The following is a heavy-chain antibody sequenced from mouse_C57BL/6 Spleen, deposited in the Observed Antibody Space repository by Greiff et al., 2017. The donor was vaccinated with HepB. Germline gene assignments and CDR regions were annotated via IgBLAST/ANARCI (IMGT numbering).Heavy chain of an antibody. D-gene: IGHD1-1*01. CDR3: ATLRDYFDY. CDR1: GYTFTSYW. Sequence: VKLQQPGAELVKPGASVKLSCKASGYTFTSYWMQWVKQRPGQGLEWIGEIDPSDSYTNYNQKFKGKATLTVDTSSSTAYMQLSSLTSEDSAVYYCATLRDYFDYWGQGTTLTVSS. V-gene: IGHV1-50*01. J-gene: IGHJ2*01. CDR2: IDPSDSYT.